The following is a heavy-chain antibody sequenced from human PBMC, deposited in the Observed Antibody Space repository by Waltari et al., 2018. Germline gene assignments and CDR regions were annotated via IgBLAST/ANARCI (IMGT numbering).Heavy chain of an antibody. D-gene: IGHD2-2*03. CDR1: GYAVNIGFY. J-gene: IGHJ4*02. CDR3: SRQVLGYCTSAACRRLES. Sequence: QVQLQESGPGLVKSSETLSLTCDVSGYAVNIGFYWGWIRQAPGKGMEWVATIHHDGTTFYNPSLKSRLSVSMDTSKNQISLTLKSVTAADTALYYCSRQVLGYCTSAACRRLESWGQGTLVTVSS. CDR2: IHHDGTT. V-gene: IGHV4-38-2*01.